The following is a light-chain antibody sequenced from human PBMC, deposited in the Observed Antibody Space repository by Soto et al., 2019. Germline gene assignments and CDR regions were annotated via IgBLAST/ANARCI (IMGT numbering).Light chain of an antibody. CDR1: QDINSW. V-gene: IGKV1D-16*01. Sequence: DVQMTQSPSSMSASVGDRVTITCRASQDINSWLAWYQQKPGKAPKSLIYVASSFQTGVPLRFSGRGSGTVFTLTISSLQPEDSATYYCQQYNIYPLTFGGGTKVEIK. CDR2: VAS. J-gene: IGKJ4*02. CDR3: QQYNIYPLT.